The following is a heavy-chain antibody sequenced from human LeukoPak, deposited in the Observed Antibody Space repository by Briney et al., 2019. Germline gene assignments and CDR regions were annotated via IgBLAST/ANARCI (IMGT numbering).Heavy chain of an antibody. D-gene: IGHD1-26*01. CDR1: GFTFSSYW. V-gene: IGHV3-74*01. Sequence: QPGGSLRLSCAASGFTFSSYWMHWVRQAPGKGLVCVSRINSDGSSTSYADSVKGRFTISRDNAKNTLYLQMNSLRAEDTAVYYCARDPTDSGSYDWGQGTLVTVSS. J-gene: IGHJ4*02. CDR2: INSDGSST. CDR3: ARDPTDSGSYD.